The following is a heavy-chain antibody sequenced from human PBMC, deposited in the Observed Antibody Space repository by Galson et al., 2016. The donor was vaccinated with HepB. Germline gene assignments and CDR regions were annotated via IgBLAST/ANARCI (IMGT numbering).Heavy chain of an antibody. V-gene: IGHV3-15*05. D-gene: IGHD3-16*01. CDR1: GFTFSSAW. Sequence: SLRLSCAASGFTFSSAWMTWVRQAPGTGLERVGLIKSKTDGATTVYASPVKGRFTISRDDSKNTLYLRMNSVETEDTGVYYCATDPAHVSFDIWGQGTMVTVSS. CDR3: ATDPAHVSFDI. J-gene: IGHJ3*02. CDR2: IKSKTDGATT.